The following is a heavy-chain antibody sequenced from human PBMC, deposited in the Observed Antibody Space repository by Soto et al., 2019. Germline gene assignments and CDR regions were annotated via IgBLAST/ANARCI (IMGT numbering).Heavy chain of an antibody. CDR3: ARSEGVLRFLEWSPHYMDV. D-gene: IGHD3-3*01. J-gene: IGHJ6*03. Sequence: SETLSLTCTVSGGSISSYYWSWIRQPPGKGLEWIGYIYYSGSTNYNPSLKSRVTISVDTSKNQFSLKLSSVTAADTAVYYCARSEGVLRFLEWSPHYMDVWGKGTTVTV. V-gene: IGHV4-59*01. CDR1: GGSISSYY. CDR2: IYYSGST.